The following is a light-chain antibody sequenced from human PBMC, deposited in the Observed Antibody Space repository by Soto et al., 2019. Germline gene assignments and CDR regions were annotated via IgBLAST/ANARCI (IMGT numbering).Light chain of an antibody. J-gene: IGKJ1*01. Sequence: DIQMTQSPSTLSASEGDRVTITCRASQSISTWLAWYQQKPGKAPKLLIYSASDLESGVPSRFSGSGSGTDFTLTISRLEPEDFAVYYCQHYGASPWTFGQGTKVDIK. V-gene: IGKV1-5*03. CDR2: SAS. CDR1: QSISTW. CDR3: QHYGASPWT.